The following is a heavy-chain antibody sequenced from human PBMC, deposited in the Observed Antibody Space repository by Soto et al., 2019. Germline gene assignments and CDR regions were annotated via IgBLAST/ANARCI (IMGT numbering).Heavy chain of an antibody. CDR3: AGAPATDRGLDS. CDR2: INPSGCST. Sequence: ASVKVSCMASGYTFTSYYMHWVRQAPGQGRAWMGIINPSGCSTSYAQKLQGRVTMTRDTSTSTVYMELSSLRSEDTSVYYCAGAPATDRGLDSWGQGTLVTVSS. J-gene: IGHJ4*02. D-gene: IGHD2-15*01. CDR1: GYTFTSYY. V-gene: IGHV1-46*01.